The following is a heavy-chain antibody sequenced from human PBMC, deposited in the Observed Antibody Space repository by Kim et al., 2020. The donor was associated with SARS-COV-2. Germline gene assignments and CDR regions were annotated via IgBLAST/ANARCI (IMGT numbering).Heavy chain of an antibody. CDR3: ASGGYRGPFGD. CDR1: GDSLSSYY. J-gene: IGHJ4*02. V-gene: IGHV4-59*13. D-gene: IGHD1-1*01. CDR2: IYYTGTT. Sequence: SETLSLTCTVSGDSLSSYYWSWIRQPPGKGLEWIAYIYYTGTTRDNPSLNNRVTISLDMSRNQVSLRLSSVTAADTAVYYCASGGYRGPFGDRGPGTLV.